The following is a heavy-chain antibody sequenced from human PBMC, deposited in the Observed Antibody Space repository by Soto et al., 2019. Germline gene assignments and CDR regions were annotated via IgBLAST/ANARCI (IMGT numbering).Heavy chain of an antibody. Sequence: EVQLLDSGGGLVQPGGSLRLSCAASGFTFSSYAMNWVRQAPGKGLEWVSVISGSGDSTYYAYSVKGRFTISRDNSKNTLYLQMNSLRTEDTAVYYCVRRGPGTYFDYWGQGTLVTVSS. D-gene: IGHD6-13*01. CDR2: ISGSGDST. J-gene: IGHJ4*02. CDR3: VRRGPGTYFDY. CDR1: GFTFSSYA. V-gene: IGHV3-23*01.